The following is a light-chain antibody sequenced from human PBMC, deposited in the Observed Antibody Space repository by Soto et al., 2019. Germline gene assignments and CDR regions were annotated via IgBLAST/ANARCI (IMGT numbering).Light chain of an antibody. J-gene: IGLJ2*01. CDR3: SSYTSSSTPVV. Sequence: LTHPASVSSSPGQSITISCTGTSSDVGGYNYVSWYQQHPGKAPKLMIYDVSNRPSGVSNRFSGSKSGNTASLTISGLQAEDEADYYCSSYTSSSTPVVFGGGTQLTVL. V-gene: IGLV2-14*01. CDR1: SSDVGGYNY. CDR2: DVS.